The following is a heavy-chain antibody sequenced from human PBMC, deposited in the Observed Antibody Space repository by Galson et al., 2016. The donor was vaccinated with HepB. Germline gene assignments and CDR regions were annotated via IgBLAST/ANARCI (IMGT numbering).Heavy chain of an antibody. J-gene: IGHJ5*02. CDR1: GGTFRSYA. D-gene: IGHD3-22*01. Sequence: SVKVSCKASGGTFRSYAISWVRQAPGQGLEWMGGIIPMFGTAKYAQKFQGRVTITADESTTTAYMDLSSLRSEDTAFYFCARLSPALDPSGYDFVLWGQGTLVTVSS. V-gene: IGHV1-69*13. CDR3: ARLSPALDPSGYDFVL. CDR2: IIPMFGTA.